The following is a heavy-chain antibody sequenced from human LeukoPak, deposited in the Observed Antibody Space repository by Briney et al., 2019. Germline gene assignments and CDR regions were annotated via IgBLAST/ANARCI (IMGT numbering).Heavy chain of an antibody. CDR1: GFTFSSYA. V-gene: IGHV3-23*01. D-gene: IGHD5-24*01. CDR2: ISGSGGST. J-gene: IGHJ3*02. Sequence: GGSLRLSCAASGFTFSSYAMSWVRQAPGKGLEWVSAISGSGGSTYYADSVKGRFTISRDNSKNTLYLQMNSLRAEDTAVYYCARHRVEMATTFRHAFDIWGQGTMVTVSS. CDR3: ARHRVEMATTFRHAFDI.